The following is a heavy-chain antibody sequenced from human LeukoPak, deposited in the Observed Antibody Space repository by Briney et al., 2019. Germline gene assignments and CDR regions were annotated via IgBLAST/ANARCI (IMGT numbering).Heavy chain of an antibody. V-gene: IGHV3-74*03. J-gene: IGHJ4*02. CDR1: GFTFSSAW. D-gene: IGHD3-10*01. CDR3: ARDGLGSFSLDY. CDR2: ITDDATT. Sequence: GGSLRLSCAASGFTFSSAWMHWVRQAPGTGLVWVSRITDDATTTYADSVKGRFTISRDNAKNSLFLQMNSLRAEDTAVYYCARDGLGSFSLDYWGQGTVVTVSS.